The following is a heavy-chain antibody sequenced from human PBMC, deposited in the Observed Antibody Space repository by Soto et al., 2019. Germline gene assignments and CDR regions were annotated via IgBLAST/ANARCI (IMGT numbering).Heavy chain of an antibody. D-gene: IGHD1-26*01. Sequence: EVQLVESGGGLVQPGGSLRLSCAASGFTFSSYWMSWVRQAPGKGLEWVANIKQDGSEKYYVDSVKGRFTISRDNAKNSLYLQMNSLRAEDTAVYYCARDVWELLEGLEDAFDIWGQGTMVTVSS. CDR2: IKQDGSEK. J-gene: IGHJ3*02. CDR3: ARDVWELLEGLEDAFDI. V-gene: IGHV3-7*01. CDR1: GFTFSSYW.